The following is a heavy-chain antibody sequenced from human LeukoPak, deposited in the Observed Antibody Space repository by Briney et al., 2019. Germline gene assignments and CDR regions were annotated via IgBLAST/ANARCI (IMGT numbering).Heavy chain of an antibody. CDR3: ARDLRWANYYGMDV. CDR1: GFTLSSSPA. Sequence: GGSLRLSCAASGFTLSSSPAMHWVRQAPGKGLEWVSVIYSGGSTYYADSVKGRFTISRDNSKNTLYLQMNSLRAEDTAVYYCARDLRWANYYGMDVWGQGTTVTVSS. V-gene: IGHV3-53*01. J-gene: IGHJ6*02. D-gene: IGHD4-23*01. CDR2: IYSGGST.